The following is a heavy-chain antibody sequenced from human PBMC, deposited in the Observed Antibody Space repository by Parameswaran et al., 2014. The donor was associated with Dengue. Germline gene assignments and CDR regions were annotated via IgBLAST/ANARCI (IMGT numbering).Heavy chain of an antibody. CDR2: IYSGGST. D-gene: IGHD7-27*01. J-gene: IGHJ3*02. Sequence: RWIRQPPGKGLEWVSVIYSGGSTYYADSVKGRFTISRHNSKNTLYLQMNSLRAEDTAVYYCARETGETFDIWGQGTMVTVSS. CDR3: ARETGETFDI. V-gene: IGHV3-53*01.